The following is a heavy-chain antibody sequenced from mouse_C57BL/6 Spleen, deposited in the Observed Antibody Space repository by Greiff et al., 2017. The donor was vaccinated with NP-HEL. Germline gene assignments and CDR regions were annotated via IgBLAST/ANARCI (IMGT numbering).Heavy chain of an antibody. CDR2: IDPNSGGT. CDR3: ARGAYYSNLYAMDY. J-gene: IGHJ4*01. Sequence: LKQPGAELVKPGASVKLSCKASGYTFTSYWMHWVKQRPGRGLEWIGRIDPNSGGTKYNEKFKSKATLTVDKPSSTAYMQLSSLTSEDSAVYYCARGAYYSNLYAMDYWGQGTSVTVSS. V-gene: IGHV1-72*01. CDR1: GYTFTSYW. D-gene: IGHD2-5*01.